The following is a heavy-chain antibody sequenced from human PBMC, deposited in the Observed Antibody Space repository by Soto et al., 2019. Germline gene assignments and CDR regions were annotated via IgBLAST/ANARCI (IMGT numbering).Heavy chain of an antibody. J-gene: IGHJ4*02. CDR3: ATSQKGYNWNYFDH. CDR2: VFYTGFT. Sequence: PLETLSLTCAVSVSSISGSYYYWAWLRQSPGKGPEWIGSVFYTGFTSYNPSLESRVSVSVDTSKSQFSLKLSAVTAADTAVYYCATSQKGYNWNYFDHRGQGAVVTVSS. CDR1: VSSISGSYYY. V-gene: IGHV4-39*01. D-gene: IGHD1-20*01.